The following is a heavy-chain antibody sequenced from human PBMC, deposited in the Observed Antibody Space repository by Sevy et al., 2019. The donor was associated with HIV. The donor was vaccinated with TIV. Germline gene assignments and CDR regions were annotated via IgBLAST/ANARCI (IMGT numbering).Heavy chain of an antibody. CDR1: GGSITSHY. CDR3: ANYYDSSGYYIFHH. J-gene: IGHJ1*01. Sequence: SETLSLTCTVSGGSITSHYWSWIRQPPGKGLEWIGYIHYSGSTNYNPSLKSRVTISADTSKNQFSLGLGSLTASDAAVYYCANYYDSSGYYIFHHWGQGTLVTVSS. CDR2: IHYSGST. V-gene: IGHV4-59*11. D-gene: IGHD3-22*01.